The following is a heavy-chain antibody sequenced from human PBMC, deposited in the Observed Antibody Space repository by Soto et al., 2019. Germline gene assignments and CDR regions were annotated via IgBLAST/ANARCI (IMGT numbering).Heavy chain of an antibody. CDR1: GFTFSSYA. J-gene: IGHJ5*02. D-gene: IGHD2-2*01. CDR2: TSGSGGST. Sequence: GGSLRLSCAASGFTFSSYAMSWVRQAPGKGLEWVSATSGSGGSTYYADSVKGRFTISRDNSKNTLYLQMNSLRAEDTAVYYCAKANRYCSSTSCYNDPWGQGTLVTVSS. V-gene: IGHV3-23*01. CDR3: AKANRYCSSTSCYNDP.